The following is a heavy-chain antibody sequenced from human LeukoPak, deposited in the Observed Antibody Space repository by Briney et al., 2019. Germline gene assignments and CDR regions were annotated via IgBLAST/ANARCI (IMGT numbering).Heavy chain of an antibody. D-gene: IGHD3-22*01. CDR3: AKDPFYDSSGYYPY. V-gene: IGHV3-30-3*01. CDR1: GLTFSSYA. J-gene: IGHJ4*02. CDR2: ISYDGSNK. Sequence: PGRSLRLSCAASGLTFSSYAMHWVRQAPGKGLEWVAVISYDGSNKYYADSVKGRFTISRDNSKNTLYLQMNSLRAEDTAVYYCAKDPFYDSSGYYPYWGQGTLVTVSS.